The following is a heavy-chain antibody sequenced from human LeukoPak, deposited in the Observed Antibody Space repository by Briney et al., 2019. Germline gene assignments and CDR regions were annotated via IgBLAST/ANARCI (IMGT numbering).Heavy chain of an antibody. D-gene: IGHD3-22*01. V-gene: IGHV4-4*02. J-gene: IGHJ3*02. CDR3: ARDSYYDNSGEGAFDI. Sequence: PSETLSLTCAVSGDSVSSNYWWTWIRQPPGKGLEWIGYIYQSGSTSYNPSLQSRVTISIDKSKNQFSLKLSSVTAADTAVYYCARDSYYDNSGEGAFDIWGQGTLVTVSS. CDR1: GDSVSSNYW. CDR2: IYQSGST.